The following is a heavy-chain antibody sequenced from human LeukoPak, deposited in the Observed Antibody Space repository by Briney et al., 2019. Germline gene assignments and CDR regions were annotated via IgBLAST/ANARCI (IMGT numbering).Heavy chain of an antibody. D-gene: IGHD3-10*01. CDR2: ISSSSSSTI. CDR3: ASYYYGSGTSLGF. J-gene: IGHJ4*02. CDR1: GFTFSSYS. Sequence: GGSLRLSCAASGFTFSSYSMNWVRQAPGKGLEWVSYISSSSSSTIYYADSVKGRFTISRDNAKNSLYLQMNSLRAEDTAVYYCASYYYGSGTSLGFWGQGTLVTVSS. V-gene: IGHV3-48*04.